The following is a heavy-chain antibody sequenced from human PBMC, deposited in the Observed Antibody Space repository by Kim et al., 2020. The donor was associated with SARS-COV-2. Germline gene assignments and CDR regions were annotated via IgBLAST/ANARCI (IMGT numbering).Heavy chain of an antibody. D-gene: IGHD6-19*01. CDR2: IHYTGST. CDR3: ARDGWYSAY. CDR1: GGSITNYY. V-gene: IGHV4-59*01. J-gene: IGHJ4*02. Sequence: SETLSLTCTVSGGSITNYYWSWIRQTPGQGLEWIGYIHYTGSTKYNPSLKSRVTISVDTSKNQFSLQLTSVTAADTAVYYCARDGWYSAYWGQGTLVTVSS.